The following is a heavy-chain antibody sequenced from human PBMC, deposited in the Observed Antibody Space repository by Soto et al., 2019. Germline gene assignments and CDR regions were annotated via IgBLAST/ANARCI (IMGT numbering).Heavy chain of an antibody. CDR1: GFPFSSRA. Sequence: EVQLLESGGGLVQPGGSLRLSCAASGFPFSSRAMSWVRQAPGKGLEWVSAISGSGTITYYAASVKGRFTISRDTSKNALYLQMNRLRAGDTAVYYCAEWARYCSGADCRAWGQGTLVTVSS. CDR3: AEWARYCSGADCRA. CDR2: ISGSGTIT. J-gene: IGHJ5*02. D-gene: IGHD2-15*01. V-gene: IGHV3-23*01.